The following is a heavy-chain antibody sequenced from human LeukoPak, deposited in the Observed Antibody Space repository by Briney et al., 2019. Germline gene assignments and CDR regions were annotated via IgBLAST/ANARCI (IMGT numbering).Heavy chain of an antibody. V-gene: IGHV3-43*02. J-gene: IGHJ6*02. D-gene: IGHD5-12*01. CDR3: AKDSYSGYDRDCYYYGMDV. CDR1: GFTFDDYA. CDR2: ISGDGGST. Sequence: PGGSLRLSCAASGFTFDDYAMHWVRQAPGKGLEWVSLISGDGGSTYYADSVKGRFTISRDNSKNSLYLQMNSLRTEDTALYYCAKDSYSGYDRDCYYYGMDVWGQGTTVTVSS.